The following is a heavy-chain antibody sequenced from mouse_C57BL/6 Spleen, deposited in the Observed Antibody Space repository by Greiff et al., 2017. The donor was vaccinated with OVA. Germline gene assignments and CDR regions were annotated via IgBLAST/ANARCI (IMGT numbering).Heavy chain of an antibody. J-gene: IGHJ4*01. D-gene: IGHD5-1-1*01. CDR2: IYPSDSET. Sequence: VKLQQPGAELVRPGSSVKLSCKASGYTFTSYWMDWVKQRPGQGLEWIGNIYPSDSETHYNQKFKDKATLTVDKSSSTAYMQLSSLTSEDSAVYYCARVRGKYPYVMDYWGQGTSVTVSS. V-gene: IGHV1-61*01. CDR1: GYTFTSYW. CDR3: ARVRGKYPYVMDY.